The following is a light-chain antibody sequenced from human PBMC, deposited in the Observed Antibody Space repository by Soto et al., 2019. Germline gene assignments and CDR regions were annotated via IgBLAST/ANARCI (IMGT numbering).Light chain of an antibody. Sequence: DIPMTQSPSTLSASVGDRVTITCRASQSISNWLAWYQQKPGMAPKLLIYDASILESGVPSRFSGSGSGTEFTLTISSLQPDDFATYYCQQYNTYWTFGQGTKVEFK. CDR2: DAS. CDR1: QSISNW. V-gene: IGKV1-5*01. J-gene: IGKJ1*01. CDR3: QQYNTYWT.